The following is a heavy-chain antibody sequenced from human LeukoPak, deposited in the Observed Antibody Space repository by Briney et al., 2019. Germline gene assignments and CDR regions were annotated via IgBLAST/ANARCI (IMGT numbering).Heavy chain of an antibody. CDR3: ARHVTVATIPREADY. Sequence: SETLSLTCTVSGGSISSYYWSWIRQPPGKGLEWIGYIYTSGSTNYNPSLKSRVTISVDTSKNQFSLKLSSVTAADTAVYYCARHVTVATIPREADYWGQGTLVAVSS. D-gene: IGHD5-24*01. V-gene: IGHV4-4*09. CDR1: GGSISSYY. CDR2: IYTSGST. J-gene: IGHJ4*02.